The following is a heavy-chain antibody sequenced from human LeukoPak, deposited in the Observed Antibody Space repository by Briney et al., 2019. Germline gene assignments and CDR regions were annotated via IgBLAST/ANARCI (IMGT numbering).Heavy chain of an antibody. CDR2: ISSSGSTI. CDR3: ARETRSYYDSTTHFDY. V-gene: IGHV3-48*03. D-gene: IGHD3-22*01. CDR1: GFAFSSYE. J-gene: IGHJ4*02. Sequence: GGSLRLSCAASGFAFSSYEMNWVRQAPGKGLEWVSYISSSGSTIYYADSVKGRFTISRDNAKNSLYLQMNSLRAEDTAVYYCARETRSYYDSTTHFDYWGQGTLVTVSS.